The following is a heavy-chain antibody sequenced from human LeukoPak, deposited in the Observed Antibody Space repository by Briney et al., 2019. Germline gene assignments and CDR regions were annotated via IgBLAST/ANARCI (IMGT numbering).Heavy chain of an antibody. V-gene: IGHV4-39*01. CDR2: IYYSGST. CDR1: GGSISSRSYY. Sequence: SDTLSLTCTVSGGSISSRSYYWDWIRQAPGKGLEWIGSIYYSGSTYYNPSLKSRVTISVATSKNQFSLKLNSVTAADTAVYYCARHPSLSYCSSGSWWFDPWGRGTLVTVSS. CDR3: ARHPSLSYCSSGSWWFDP. J-gene: IGHJ5*02. D-gene: IGHD2-15*01.